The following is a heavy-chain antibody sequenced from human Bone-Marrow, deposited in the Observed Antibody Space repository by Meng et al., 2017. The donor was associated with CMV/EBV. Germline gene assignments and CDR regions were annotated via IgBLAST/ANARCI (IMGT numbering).Heavy chain of an antibody. J-gene: IGHJ6*02. V-gene: IGHV3-30*02. CDR3: AKEPKLVSGGMDV. D-gene: IGHD6-13*01. CDR2: IRYDGSNK. Sequence: GESLKISCAASGFTFSSYGMHWVRQAPGKGLEWVAFIRYDGSNKYYADSVKGRFTISRDNSKNTLYLQMNSLRAEDTAVYYCAKEPKLVSGGMDVWGQGTTVTVS. CDR1: GFTFSSYG.